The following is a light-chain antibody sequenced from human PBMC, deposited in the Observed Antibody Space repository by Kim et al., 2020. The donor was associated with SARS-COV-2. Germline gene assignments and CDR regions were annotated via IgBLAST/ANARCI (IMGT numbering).Light chain of an antibody. CDR1: SSNIGSNY. Sequence: QSVLTQPPSASGTPGQRVIISCSGSSSNIGSNYVNWYQQFPGRAPKLLISSNNQRPPGVPDRFSGSKSGTSASLAISGLQSEDEADYCCAAWDDSLNGWVFGGGTQLTVL. V-gene: IGLV1-44*01. CDR2: SNN. CDR3: AAWDDSLNGWV. J-gene: IGLJ3*02.